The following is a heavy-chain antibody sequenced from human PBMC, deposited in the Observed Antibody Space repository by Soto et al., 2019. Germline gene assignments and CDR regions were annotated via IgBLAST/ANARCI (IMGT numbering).Heavy chain of an antibody. CDR1: GGTFSSYT. D-gene: IGHD3-9*01. CDR3: AHLLRYFDGPNTEVFDF. Sequence: ASVKVSCKASGGTFSSYTISWVRQAPGQGLEWMGRIIPILGIANYAQKFQGRVTITADKSTSTAYMELSSLRSEDTAVYYCAHLLRYFDGPNTEVFDFWGQGTMVTVSS. CDR2: IIPILGIA. J-gene: IGHJ4*01. V-gene: IGHV1-69*02.